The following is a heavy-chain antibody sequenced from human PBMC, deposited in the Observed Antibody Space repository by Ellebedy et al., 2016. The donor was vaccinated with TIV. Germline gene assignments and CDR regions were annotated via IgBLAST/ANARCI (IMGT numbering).Heavy chain of an antibody. J-gene: IGHJ4*02. V-gene: IGHV6-1*01. CDR3: TSGRSTAAGHSLDY. CDR2: TYYRSKWFN. D-gene: IGHD6-13*01. Sequence: SQTLALTCAISGDSVSSNSATWNWIRQSPSRGLEWLGRTYYRSKWFNDYAVSVKSRITINPDTSKNHFSLLLNSVIPEDTAVYYCTSGRSTAAGHSLDYWGQGTLVTVSS. CDR1: GDSVSSNSAT.